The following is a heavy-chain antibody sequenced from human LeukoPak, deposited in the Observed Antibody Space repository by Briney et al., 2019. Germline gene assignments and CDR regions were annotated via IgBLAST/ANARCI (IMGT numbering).Heavy chain of an antibody. D-gene: IGHD6-25*01. CDR1: GYTFTGYY. CDR2: INPNSGGT. V-gene: IGHV1-2*02. J-gene: IGHJ1*01. Sequence: GASVKVSCKASGYTFTGYYMHWVRQAPGQGLEWMGWINPNSGGTNYAQKFQGRVTMTRDTSISTAYMELSRLRSDDTAVYYCTRVAGIMETIIAAAIEYFQHWGQGTLVTVSS. CDR3: TRVAGIMETIIAAAIEYFQH.